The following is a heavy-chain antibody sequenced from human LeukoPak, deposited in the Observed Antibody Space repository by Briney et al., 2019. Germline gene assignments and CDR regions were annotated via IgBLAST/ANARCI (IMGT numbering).Heavy chain of an antibody. CDR3: AKDTCSSTSCSNDY. V-gene: IGHV3-9*01. CDR2: ITWNSGGI. Sequence: GGSLRLSCAASGFTFDDYAMHWVRQAPGKGLEWVSGITWNSGGIGYADSVKGRFTISRDNAKNSLYLQMNSLRAEDTALYYCAKDTCSSTSCSNDYWGQGTLVTVSS. D-gene: IGHD2-2*01. J-gene: IGHJ4*02. CDR1: GFTFDDYA.